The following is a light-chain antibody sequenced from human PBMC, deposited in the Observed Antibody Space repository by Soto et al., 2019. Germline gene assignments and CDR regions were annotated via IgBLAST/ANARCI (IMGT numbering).Light chain of an antibody. CDR3: CSFAGRRYV. CDR1: SSDVGGYNY. V-gene: IGLV2-11*01. J-gene: IGLJ1*01. Sequence: QSVLTQPRSVSASPGQSVTISCTGTSSDVGGYNYVSWYQQHPGKAPKLIIYDVTKRPSGVPDRFSGSKSGSTASLTISGLQAEDEADYYCCSFAGRRYVFGSGTKVTVL. CDR2: DVT.